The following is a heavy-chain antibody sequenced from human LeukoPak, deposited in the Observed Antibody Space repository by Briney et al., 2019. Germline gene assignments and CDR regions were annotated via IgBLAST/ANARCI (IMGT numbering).Heavy chain of an antibody. CDR3: AKGGSYDSSGYYANPLYYFDY. D-gene: IGHD3-22*01. Sequence: PGRSLRHSCAASGFTFDDYAMHWVRQAPGKGLGWVSGISWNSGSIVYADSVKGRFTISRDNAKNSLYLQMNSLRADDTALYYCAKGGSYDSSGYYANPLYYFDYWGQGTLVTVSS. CDR1: GFTFDDYA. J-gene: IGHJ4*02. V-gene: IGHV3-9*01. CDR2: ISWNSGSI.